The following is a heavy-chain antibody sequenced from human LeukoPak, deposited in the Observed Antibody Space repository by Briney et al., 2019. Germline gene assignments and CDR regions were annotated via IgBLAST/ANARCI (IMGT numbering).Heavy chain of an antibody. D-gene: IGHD3-10*01. J-gene: IGHJ4*02. V-gene: IGHV4-59*08. Sequence: PSETLSLTCTVSDGSISSYYWSWIRQPPGKGLEWIGYIYYSGSANYNPSLKSRVTMSVDTSKNQFSLKLSSVTAADTAVYYCVCETGTGPDYWGQGTLVAVSS. CDR3: VCETGTGPDY. CDR2: IYYSGSA. CDR1: DGSISSYY.